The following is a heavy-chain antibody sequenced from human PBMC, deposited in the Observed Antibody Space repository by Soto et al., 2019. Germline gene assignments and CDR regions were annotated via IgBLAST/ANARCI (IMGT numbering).Heavy chain of an antibody. V-gene: IGHV3-21*04. Sequence: NPGGSLRLSCAASGFTFSSYSMNWVRQAPGKGLEWVSSISSSSSHIYYADSVKGRFTISRDNAKNSLYLQMNSLRAEDTAVYYCARDPLVLIPKCWFDPWGQGTLVTVSS. CDR2: ISSSSSHI. D-gene: IGHD3-3*01. CDR3: ARDPLVLIPKCWFDP. J-gene: IGHJ5*02. CDR1: GFTFSSYS.